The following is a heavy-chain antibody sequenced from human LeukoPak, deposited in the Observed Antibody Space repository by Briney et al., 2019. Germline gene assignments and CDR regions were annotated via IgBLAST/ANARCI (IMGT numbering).Heavy chain of an antibody. D-gene: IGHD7-27*01. J-gene: IGHJ3*02. CDR2: ITTDGST. CDR1: GFNFYNEY. V-gene: IGHV3-74*01. CDR3: ARDYSGEHNAFDI. Sequence: GGSLKLSCVATGFNFYNEYMHWVRQAPGKGLVWVSRITTDGSTTYADSVRGRFTISRDNAKNTLYLQMNSLRAEDTAVYYCARDYSGEHNAFDIWGQGTMISVSS.